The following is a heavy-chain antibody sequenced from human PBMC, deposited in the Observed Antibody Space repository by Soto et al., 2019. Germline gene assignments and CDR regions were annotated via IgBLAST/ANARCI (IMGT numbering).Heavy chain of an antibody. Sequence: ASVKVSCKASGGTFSSYTISWVRQAPGQGLEWMGRIIPILGIANYAQKFQGRVTITADKSTSTAYMELSSLRSEDTAVYYCARLPIVVVPAAMRLDYYYYGMDVWGQGTTVTVSS. D-gene: IGHD2-2*01. CDR3: ARLPIVVVPAAMRLDYYYYGMDV. CDR1: GGTFSSYT. J-gene: IGHJ6*02. V-gene: IGHV1-69*02. CDR2: IIPILGIA.